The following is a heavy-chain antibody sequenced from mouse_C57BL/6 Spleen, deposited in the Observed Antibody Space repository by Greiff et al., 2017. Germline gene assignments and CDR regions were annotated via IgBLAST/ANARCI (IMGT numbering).Heavy chain of an antibody. J-gene: IGHJ2*01. CDR2: ISSGGSYT. CDR3: ARLTAQATDY. Sequence: EVQVVESGGDLVKPGGSLKLSCAASGFTFSSYGMSWVRQTPDKRLEWVATISSGGSYTYYPDSVKGRFTISRDNAKNTLYLQMSSLKSEDTAMYSCARLTAQATDYWGQGTTLTVSS. V-gene: IGHV5-6*01. CDR1: GFTFSSYG. D-gene: IGHD3-2*02.